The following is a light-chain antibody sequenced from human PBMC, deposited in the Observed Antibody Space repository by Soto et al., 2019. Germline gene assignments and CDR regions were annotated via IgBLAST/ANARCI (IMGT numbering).Light chain of an antibody. CDR1: SSDIGGYNS. Sequence: QSALTQSPSASGSPGQSVTISCTGTSSDIGGYNSVSWYQQHPGKAPKVMIYDVTKRPSGVPDRFSGSKSGNTASLTVSALQAEDEADYYCRSFTDVNNIVFRTGTTCTVL. J-gene: IGLJ1*01. CDR2: DVT. V-gene: IGLV2-8*01. CDR3: RSFTDVNNIV.